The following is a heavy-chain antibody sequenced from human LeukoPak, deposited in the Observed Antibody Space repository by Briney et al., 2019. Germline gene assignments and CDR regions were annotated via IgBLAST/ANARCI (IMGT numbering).Heavy chain of an antibody. CDR2: IYYSGST. J-gene: IGHJ5*02. D-gene: IGHD5-24*01. CDR1: GGSISSYY. CDR3: ARRRREISTITEDNWLDP. Sequence: SETLSLTCTVSGGSISSYYWSWIRQPPGKGLEWIGYIYYSGSTIYNPSLKSRVTISVETSKNQFSLELSSVTAADTAVYYCARRRREISTITEDNWLDPWGHGTLVTVSS. V-gene: IGHV4-59*08.